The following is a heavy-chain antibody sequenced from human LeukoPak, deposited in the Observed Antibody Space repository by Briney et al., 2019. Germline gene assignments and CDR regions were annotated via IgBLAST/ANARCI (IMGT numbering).Heavy chain of an antibody. CDR1: ECTPSALW. J-gene: IGHJ6*04. V-gene: IGHV3-7*01. CDR3: AIFAGVVPGNLLL. CDR2: INKDATEK. D-gene: IGHD2-8*02. Sequence: GGSLRLSCAASECTPSALWMSWVRRPPGRGREGVANINKDATEKEYVDSVKGRFSIFRDTAKNSVFLQMNSLRVEDTAVYYCAIFAGVVPGNLLLWGKGTTVIVSS.